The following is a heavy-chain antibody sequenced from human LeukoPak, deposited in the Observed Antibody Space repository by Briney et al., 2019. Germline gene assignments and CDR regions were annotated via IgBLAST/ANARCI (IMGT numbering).Heavy chain of an antibody. V-gene: IGHV1-46*01. CDR2: INPSAGST. CDR1: GYTFINYY. J-gene: IGHJ5*02. D-gene: IGHD4-11*01. Sequence: ASVTVSCKASGYTFINYYIHWVRQAPGQRLEWMGIINPSAGSTTYAQNFQGRVTMTRDTSTNTVYMELSSLRSEDTAVYFCARQRDSNWFDPWGQGTLVTVSS. CDR3: ARQRDSNWFDP.